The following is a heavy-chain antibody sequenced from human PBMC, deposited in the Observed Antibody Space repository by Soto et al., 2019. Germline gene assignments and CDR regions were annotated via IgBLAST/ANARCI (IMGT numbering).Heavy chain of an antibody. CDR1: GDMFYTYT. CDR3: AREGLVLVPTTVNSDYYYYLMDV. Sequence: QVQLVQSGAEVKKPGSSVRVSCTASGDMFYTYTITWMRQAPGRGLEWVGGIVPRSAKSNYAQKFEGRVTITADEATSTAYMELRSLRSEDTAVYYCAREGLVLVPTTVNSDYYYYLMDVWGQGTTVTVSS. J-gene: IGHJ6*02. V-gene: IGHV1-69*12. CDR2: IVPRSAKS. D-gene: IGHD2-2*01.